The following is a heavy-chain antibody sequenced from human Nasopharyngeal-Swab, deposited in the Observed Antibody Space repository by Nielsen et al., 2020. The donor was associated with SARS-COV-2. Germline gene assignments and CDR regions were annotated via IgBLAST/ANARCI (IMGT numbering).Heavy chain of an antibody. J-gene: IGHJ3*02. D-gene: IGHD6-19*01. CDR1: GFTFSSYA. V-gene: IGHV3-23*01. CDR2: ISGSGGST. CDR3: AKDLKPWLVHDAFDI. Sequence: GESLKISCAASGFTFSSYAMSWVRQAPGKGLEWVSAISGSGGSTYYADSVKGRFTISRDNSKNTLYLQMNSLRAEDTAVYYCAKDLKPWLVHDAFDIWGQGTMVTVSS.